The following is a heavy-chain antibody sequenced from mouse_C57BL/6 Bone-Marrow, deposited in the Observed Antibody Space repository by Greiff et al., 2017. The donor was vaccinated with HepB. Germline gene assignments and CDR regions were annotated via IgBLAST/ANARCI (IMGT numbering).Heavy chain of an antibody. CDR2: IRLKSDNYAT. CDR3: TGIWLRRRTWFAY. CDR1: GFTFSNYW. V-gene: IGHV6-3*01. D-gene: IGHD2-2*01. J-gene: IGHJ3*01. Sequence: EVKLVESGGGLVQPGGSMKLSCVASGFTFSNYWMNWVRQSPEKGLEWVAQIRLKSDNYATHYAESVKGRFTISRDDSKSSVYLQMNNLRAEDTGIYYCTGIWLRRRTWFAYWGQGTLVTVSA.